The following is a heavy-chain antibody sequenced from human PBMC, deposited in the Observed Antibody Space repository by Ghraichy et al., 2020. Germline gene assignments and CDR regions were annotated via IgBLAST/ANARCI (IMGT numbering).Heavy chain of an antibody. D-gene: IGHD3-22*01. J-gene: IGHJ4*02. CDR2: IYYTGNT. CDR1: GGSISTTIYY. V-gene: IGHV4-39*01. Sequence: SETLSLTCTVSGGSISTTIYYWGWIRQPPGEGLEWIGSIYYTGNTYYNPSLKSRVAMSVDTSKNQFSLRLNSVTAADTAVYYCARTSGDSSGYPNYWGQGTLVTVSS. CDR3: ARTSGDSSGYPNY.